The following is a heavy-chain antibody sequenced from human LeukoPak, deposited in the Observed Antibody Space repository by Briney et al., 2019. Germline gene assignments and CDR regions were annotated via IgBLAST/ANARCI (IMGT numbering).Heavy chain of an antibody. Sequence: SETLSLTCTVSGGSINSYYWSWIRQPPGKGLELVWYIHYTGSSNYNPSLKSRVTISVDPSKNQSSLKLSSVTAADTAIYYCARGGYYGSGNDFRFDPWGQGTLVTVSS. CDR3: ARGGYYGSGNDFRFDP. CDR1: GGSINSYY. CDR2: IHYTGSS. V-gene: IGHV4-59*01. J-gene: IGHJ5*02. D-gene: IGHD3-10*01.